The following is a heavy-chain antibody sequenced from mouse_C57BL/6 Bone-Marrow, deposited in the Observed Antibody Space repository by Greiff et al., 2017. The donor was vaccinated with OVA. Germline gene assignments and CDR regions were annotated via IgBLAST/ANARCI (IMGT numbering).Heavy chain of an antibody. V-gene: IGHV5-15*01. CDR1: GFTFSDYG. D-gene: IGHD1-1*01. J-gene: IGHJ3*01. CDR3: ARLEYYGSSYVFAY. Sequence: EVKVVESGGGLVQPGGSLKLSCAASGFTFSDYGMAWVRQAPRKGPEWVAFISNLAYSIYYADTVTGRFTISRENAKNTLYLEMSSLRSEDTAMYYCARLEYYGSSYVFAYWGQGTLVTVSA. CDR2: ISNLAYSI.